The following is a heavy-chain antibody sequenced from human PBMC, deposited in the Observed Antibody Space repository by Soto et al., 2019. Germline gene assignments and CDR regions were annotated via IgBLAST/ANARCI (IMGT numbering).Heavy chain of an antibody. CDR2: IKQDGSEQ. J-gene: IGHJ4*02. CDR1: GFTLSSYW. Sequence: EVQLVESGGGLVQPGGSLRLSCVGSGFTLSSYWMSWARQAPGKGLEWLANIKQDGSEQHYVDSVKGRFSISRDNAQNSLFLHMSSLRDEDTSVYYCARGSSLNYWGQGTLLTVCS. CDR3: ARGSSLNY. V-gene: IGHV3-7*01. D-gene: IGHD6-13*01.